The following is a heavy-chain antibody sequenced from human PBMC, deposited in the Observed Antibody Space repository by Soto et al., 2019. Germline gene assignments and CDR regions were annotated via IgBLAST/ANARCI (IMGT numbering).Heavy chain of an antibody. V-gene: IGHV3-48*01. CDR1: GFTFSSYS. Sequence: HPGGSLRLSCAASGFTFSSYSMNWVRQAPGKGLEWVSYISSSSSTIYYADSVKGRFTISRDNSKNTLYLQMNSLRAEDTAVYYCAKDPRPGPCTSCRPYWGQGTLVTVSS. D-gene: IGHD2-2*01. CDR2: ISSSSSTI. CDR3: AKDPRPGPCTSCRPY. J-gene: IGHJ4*02.